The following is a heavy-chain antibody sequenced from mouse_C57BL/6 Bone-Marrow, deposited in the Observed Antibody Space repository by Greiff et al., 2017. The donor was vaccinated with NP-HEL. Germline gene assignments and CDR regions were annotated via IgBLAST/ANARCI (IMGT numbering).Heavy chain of an antibody. CDR1: GFNITDDY. J-gene: IGHJ2*01. D-gene: IGHD1-1*01. V-gene: IGHV14-4*01. CDR2: IDPENGDT. CDR3: TPRAYYGSSPGY. Sequence: VQLQQSGAELVRPGASVKLSCTASGFNITDDYMHWVKQRPEQGLEWIGWIDPENGDTEYASKFQGKATITADTSSNTAYLQLSSLTSEDTAVYYCTPRAYYGSSPGYWGQGTTLTVSS.